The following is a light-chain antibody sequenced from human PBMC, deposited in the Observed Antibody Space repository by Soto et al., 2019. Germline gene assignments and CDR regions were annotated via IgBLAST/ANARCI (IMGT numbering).Light chain of an antibody. J-gene: IGKJ5*01. CDR1: QSIHTS. Sequence: VLTQSPATLSLSPVEIATLSCRSSQSIHTSLAWYQQKSGKPPRLVIYDSTLRANGVPDRFGGSRSGTEFTLTINSLEPEDFAVYYCQQRNVWPPLTFGQGTRLEIK. V-gene: IGKV3-11*01. CDR3: QQRNVWPPLT. CDR2: DST.